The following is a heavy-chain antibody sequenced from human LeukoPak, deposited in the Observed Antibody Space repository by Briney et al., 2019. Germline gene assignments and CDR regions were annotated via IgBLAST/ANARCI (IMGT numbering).Heavy chain of an antibody. D-gene: IGHD2-15*01. CDR1: GFTFSTFG. Sequence: GGSLRLSCAASGFTFSTFGMNWVRQAPGKGLEWVAVIWYDGSNEYYADSVKGRFTISRDNSKSTLYLQMNSLRAEDTAVYYCARISCTGGSCRPYSYYDMDVWGQGTTVTVSS. CDR2: IWYDGSNE. CDR3: ARISCTGGSCRPYSYYDMDV. V-gene: IGHV3-33*01. J-gene: IGHJ6*02.